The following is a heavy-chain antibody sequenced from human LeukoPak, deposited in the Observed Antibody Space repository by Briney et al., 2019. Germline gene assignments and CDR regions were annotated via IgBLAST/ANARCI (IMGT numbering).Heavy chain of an antibody. V-gene: IGHV3-21*01. D-gene: IGHD5-18*01. CDR3: ARDGEYSYGSFDY. Sequence: GGSLRLSCAASGFTFSSYSMNWVRQAPGKGLEWVSSISSSSSYIDYADSVKGRFTISRDNAKNSLYLQMNSLRAEDTAVYYCARDGEYSYGSFDYWGQGTLVTVSS. CDR2: ISSSSSYI. CDR1: GFTFSSYS. J-gene: IGHJ4*02.